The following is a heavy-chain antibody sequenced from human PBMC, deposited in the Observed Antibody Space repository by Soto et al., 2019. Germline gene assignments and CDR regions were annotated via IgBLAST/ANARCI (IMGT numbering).Heavy chain of an antibody. J-gene: IGHJ6*03. CDR3: ARGLMMWFGELSRRGGYYYYMDV. V-gene: IGHV4-34*01. Sequence: QVQLQQWGAGLLKPSETLSLTCAVYDGSFSGYQWSWIRQTPGKGLEWIGGINDSGNINYNPSLKRRVTILVDSPKKQISVRRSSVTAADAAVYYCARGLMMWFGELSRRGGYYYYMDVWGNGTTVTVSS. D-gene: IGHD3-10*01. CDR1: DGSFSGYQ. CDR2: INDSGNI.